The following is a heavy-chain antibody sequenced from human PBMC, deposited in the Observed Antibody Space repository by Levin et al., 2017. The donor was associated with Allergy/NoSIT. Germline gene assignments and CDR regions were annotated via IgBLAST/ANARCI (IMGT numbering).Heavy chain of an antibody. CDR2: IIPMFDTA. J-gene: IGHJ6*02. V-gene: IGHV1-69*06. CDR1: GGTFSTYT. Sequence: SVKVSCKASGGTFSTYTISWVRQAPGQGLEWVGLIIPMFDTANYAQKFQGRVTITADKSTSTAYVELSSLRSEDTAVYYCARGRDYDSWTSYYDYYYYGMDVWGQGTTVTVSS. D-gene: IGHD3-3*01. CDR3: ARGRDYDSWTSYYDYYYYGMDV.